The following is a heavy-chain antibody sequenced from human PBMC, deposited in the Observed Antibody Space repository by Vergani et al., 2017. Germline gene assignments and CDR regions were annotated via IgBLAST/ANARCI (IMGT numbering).Heavy chain of an antibody. Sequence: EVQLVESGGGLVQPGRSLRLSCAASGFTFDDYAMHWVRQAPGKGLEWVSGINWNSDSIAYADSVKGRFTISRDTSRNAVYLQMNILRVEDTGVYYCTRSECSGTTCYGHYFDLWGHGILVTVSS. J-gene: IGHJ4*01. V-gene: IGHV3-9*01. CDR3: TRSECSGTTCYGHYFDL. CDR2: INWNSDSI. CDR1: GFTFDDYA. D-gene: IGHD2-15*01.